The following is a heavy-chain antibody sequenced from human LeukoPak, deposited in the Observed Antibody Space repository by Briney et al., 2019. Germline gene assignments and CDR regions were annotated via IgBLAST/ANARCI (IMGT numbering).Heavy chain of an antibody. Sequence: NPGGFLRLSCAASGFTFSSYSMNWVRQAPGKGLEWVSSISSSSSYIYYANSVKGRFTISRDNAKNSLYLQMNSLRAEDTAVYYCASRRSKAGGSYRDNWFDPWGQGTLVTVSS. CDR3: ASRRSKAGGSYRDNWFDP. CDR2: ISSSSSYI. V-gene: IGHV3-21*03. D-gene: IGHD3-16*02. CDR1: GFTFSSYS. J-gene: IGHJ5*02.